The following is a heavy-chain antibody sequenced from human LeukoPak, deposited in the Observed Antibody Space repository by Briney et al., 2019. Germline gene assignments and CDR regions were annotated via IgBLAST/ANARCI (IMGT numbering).Heavy chain of an antibody. CDR3: ARAGLLWFGEPPSGFDY. Sequence: ASVKVSCEASGYTFTSYAMHWVRQAPGQRLEWMGWINAGNGNTKYSQKFQGRVTITRDTSASTAYMEPSSLRSEDTAVYYCARAGLLWFGEPPSGFDYWGQGTLVTVSS. CDR2: INAGNGNT. J-gene: IGHJ4*02. D-gene: IGHD3-10*01. CDR1: GYTFTSYA. V-gene: IGHV1-3*01.